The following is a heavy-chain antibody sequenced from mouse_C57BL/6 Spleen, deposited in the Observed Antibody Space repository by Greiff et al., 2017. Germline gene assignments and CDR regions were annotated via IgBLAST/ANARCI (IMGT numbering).Heavy chain of an antibody. J-gene: IGHJ2*01. Sequence: EVQLQQSGPELVKPGASVKISCKASGYTFTDYYMNWVKQSHGKSLEWIGDINPNNGGTSYNQKFKGKATLPVDQSSSTAYMELRSLTSEDSAVYYCARGDFDYWGQGTTLTVSS. V-gene: IGHV1-26*01. CDR2: INPNNGGT. CDR3: ARGDFDY. CDR1: GYTFTDYY.